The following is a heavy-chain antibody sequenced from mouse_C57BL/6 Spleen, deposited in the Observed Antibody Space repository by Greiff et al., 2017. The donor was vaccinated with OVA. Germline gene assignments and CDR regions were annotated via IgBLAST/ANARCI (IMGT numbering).Heavy chain of an antibody. CDR1: GFTFSSYG. J-gene: IGHJ3*01. V-gene: IGHV5-6*01. CDR3: ARHGGNSWFAY. D-gene: IGHD2-1*01. Sequence: EVQVVESGGDLVKPGGSLKLSCAASGFTFSSYGMSWVRQTPDKRLEWVATISSGGSYTYYPDSVKGRFTISRDNAKNTLYLQMSSLKSEDTAMYYCARHGGNSWFAYWGQGTLVTVSA. CDR2: ISSGGSYT.